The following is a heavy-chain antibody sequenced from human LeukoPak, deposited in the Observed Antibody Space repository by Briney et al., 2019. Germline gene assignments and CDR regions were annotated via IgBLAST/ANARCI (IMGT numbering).Heavy chain of an antibody. CDR3: ARAGVVGATNRPYYYYGMDV. D-gene: IGHD1-26*01. Sequence: SETLSLTCTVSGGSISSYYWSWIRQPPEKGLEWIGYIYYSGSTNYNPSLKSRVTISVDTSKNQFSLKLSSVTAADTAVYYCARAGVVGATNRPYYYYGMDVWGQGTTVTVSS. J-gene: IGHJ6*02. CDR2: IYYSGST. CDR1: GGSISSYY. V-gene: IGHV4-59*08.